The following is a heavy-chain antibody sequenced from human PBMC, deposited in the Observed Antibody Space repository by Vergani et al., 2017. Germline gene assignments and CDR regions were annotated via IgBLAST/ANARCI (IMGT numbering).Heavy chain of an antibody. J-gene: IGHJ4*02. D-gene: IGHD6-19*01. CDR3: ATTGAVAGTAFDY. V-gene: IGHV4-59*01. CDR2: IYYSGST. Sequence: QVQLQESGPGLVKPSETLSLTCTVSGGSISSYYWSWIRQPPGKGLEWIGYIYYSGSTNYNPSLKSRVTISVDTSKNQFSLKLSSVTAADTAVYYCATTGAVAGTAFDYWGQGTLVTVSS. CDR1: GGSISSYY.